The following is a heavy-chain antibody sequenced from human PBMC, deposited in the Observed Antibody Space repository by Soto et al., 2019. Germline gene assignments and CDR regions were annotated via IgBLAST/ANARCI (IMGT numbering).Heavy chain of an antibody. CDR2: ISGSGGST. Sequence: EVQLLESGGGLVQPGGSLRLSWAASGFTFSSYAMSWVRQAPGKGLEWVSAISGSGGSTYYADSVKGRFTISRDNSKNTLYLQMNSLRAEDTAVYYCAKVIVVVVAATQGPWFDYWGQGTLVTVSS. V-gene: IGHV3-23*01. CDR3: AKVIVVVVAATQGPWFDY. CDR1: GFTFSSYA. D-gene: IGHD2-15*01. J-gene: IGHJ4*02.